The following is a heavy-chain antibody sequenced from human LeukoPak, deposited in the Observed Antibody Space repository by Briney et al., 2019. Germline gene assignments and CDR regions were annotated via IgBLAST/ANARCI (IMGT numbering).Heavy chain of an antibody. Sequence: GGSLRLSCAASGFTFSSYAMSWVRQAPGKGLEWVSAISGSGGSTYYADSVEGRFTISRDNSKNTLYLQMNSLRAEDTAVYYCAKAYGDYVKCYFDYWGQGTLVTVSS. V-gene: IGHV3-23*01. CDR1: GFTFSSYA. CDR3: AKAYGDYVKCYFDY. J-gene: IGHJ4*02. CDR2: ISGSGGST. D-gene: IGHD4-17*01.